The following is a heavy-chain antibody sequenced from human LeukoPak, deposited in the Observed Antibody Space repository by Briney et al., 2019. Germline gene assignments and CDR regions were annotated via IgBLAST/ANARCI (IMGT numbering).Heavy chain of an antibody. Sequence: SGPALAKPTQTLTLTCTFPGFSLSTSGMCVSWIRQPPGKALEWLARIEWDDDKYYSTSLKTRLTISKDTSKNQVVLTMTNMDPVDTATYYCARITPAGRQLDYWGQGTLVSVSS. CDR2: IEWDDDK. CDR3: ARITPAGRQLDY. J-gene: IGHJ4*02. D-gene: IGHD6-13*01. V-gene: IGHV2-70*11. CDR1: GFSLSTSGMC.